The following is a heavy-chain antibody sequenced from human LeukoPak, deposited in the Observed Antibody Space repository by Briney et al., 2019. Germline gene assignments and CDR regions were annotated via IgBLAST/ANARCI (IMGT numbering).Heavy chain of an antibody. J-gene: IGHJ3*02. D-gene: IGHD3-10*01. CDR1: GGSISSYY. CDR2: IYISGSGST. CDR3: ARSSYYYAADAFDI. V-gene: IGHV4-4*07. Sequence: SETLSLTCTVSGGSISSYYWSWIRQPAGKGLEWIGRIYISGSGSTNYNPSLKSRVTISIDTSKNQFSLRLNSVTAADTAVYYCARSSYYYAADAFDIWGQGTMVTVSS.